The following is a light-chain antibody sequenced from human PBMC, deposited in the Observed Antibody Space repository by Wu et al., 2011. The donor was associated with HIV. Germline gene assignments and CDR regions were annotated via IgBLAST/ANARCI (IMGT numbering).Light chain of an antibody. Sequence: EIVMTQSPATLSVSPGERATLSCRASQSVSSNLAWYQQKPGQAPRLLIYGASTRATGIPARFSGSGSGTEFTLTISSLQSEDFAVYYCQQYNKLAYSFGRGPSWRSN. CDR3: QQYNKLAYS. CDR1: QSVSSN. J-gene: IGKJ2*03. V-gene: IGKV3-15*01. CDR2: GAS.